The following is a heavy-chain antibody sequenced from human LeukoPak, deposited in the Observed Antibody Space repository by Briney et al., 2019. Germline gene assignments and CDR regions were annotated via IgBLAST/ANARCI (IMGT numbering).Heavy chain of an antibody. D-gene: IGHD3-22*01. V-gene: IGHV3-72*01. J-gene: IGHJ4*02. Sequence: PGRSLRLSCAASGFTFSDHYMDWVRQAPGKGLEWAGRSRNKANSYSTEYAASVKGRFSISRDESKSSMYLQMNSPNTDDTAVYYCARGGTYYYDSSGYYYWGQGTLVTVSS. CDR3: ARGGTYYYDSSGYYY. CDR1: GFTFSDHY. CDR2: SRNKANSYST.